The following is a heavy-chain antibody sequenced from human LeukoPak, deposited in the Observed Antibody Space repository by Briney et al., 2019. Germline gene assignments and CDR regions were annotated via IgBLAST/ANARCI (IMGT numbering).Heavy chain of an antibody. CDR2: ITYSGNT. V-gene: IGHV4-31*03. Sequence: PSETLSLTCTVSGGSISSGPYYWIWIRQHPGKGLEWIGYITYSGNTYYYPALNSRVTVSLDTSKTQFSLKLSSVTAADTAVYYCARVTSGTPEDSFDIWGQGTMVTVSS. J-gene: IGHJ3*02. D-gene: IGHD1-14*01. CDR3: ARVTSGTPEDSFDI. CDR1: GGSISSGPYY.